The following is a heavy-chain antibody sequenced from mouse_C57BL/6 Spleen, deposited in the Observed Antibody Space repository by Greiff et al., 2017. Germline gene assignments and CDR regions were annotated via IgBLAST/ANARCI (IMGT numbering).Heavy chain of an antibody. V-gene: IGHV1-52*01. CDR3: ARGGLGNYVFWFAY. J-gene: IGHJ3*01. Sequence: QVQLQQSGAELVRPGSSVKLSCKASGYTFTSYWMHWVKQRPIQGLEWIGNIDPSDSETHYNQKFKDKATLTVDKSASTAYMQLSSLTSEDSAVYYCARGGLGNYVFWFAYWGQGTLVTVSA. CDR1: GYTFTSYW. CDR2: IDPSDSET. D-gene: IGHD2-1*01.